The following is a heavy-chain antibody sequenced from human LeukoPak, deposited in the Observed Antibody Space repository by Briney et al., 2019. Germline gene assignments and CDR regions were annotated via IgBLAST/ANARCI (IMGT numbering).Heavy chain of an antibody. V-gene: IGHV1-46*01. Sequence: GASVKVSCKASGYTFTSYYMHWVRQAPGQGLEWMGIINPSGGSTSYAQKFQGRVTMTRDTSTSTVYMEPSSLRSEDTAVYYCAREDIVVVPAALYYYGMDVWGQGTTVTVSS. CDR1: GYTFTSYY. J-gene: IGHJ6*02. D-gene: IGHD2-2*01. CDR3: AREDIVVVPAALYYYGMDV. CDR2: INPSGGST.